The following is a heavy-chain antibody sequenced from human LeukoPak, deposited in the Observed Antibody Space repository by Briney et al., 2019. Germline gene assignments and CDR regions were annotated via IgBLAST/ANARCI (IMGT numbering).Heavy chain of an antibody. CDR2: INPNSGGT. D-gene: IGHD5-18*01. V-gene: IGHV1-2*02. CDR3: ARVLGPPRGGYSYPNWFDP. CDR1: GYTFTGYY. J-gene: IGHJ5*02. Sequence: ASVKVSCKASGYTFTGYYMHWVRQAPGQGLEWMGWINPNSGGTNYAQKFQGRVTMTRDTSISTAYMELSRLRSDDTAVYYCARVLGPPRGGYSYPNWFDPWGQGTLVTVSS.